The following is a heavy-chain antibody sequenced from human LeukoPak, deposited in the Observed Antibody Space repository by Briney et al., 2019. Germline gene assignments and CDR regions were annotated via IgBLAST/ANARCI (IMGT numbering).Heavy chain of an antibody. V-gene: IGHV4-34*01. Sequence: SETLSLTCAVYGGSFNGYFWSWIRQSPGKGLEWIGEINHRGSTNYNPSLKSRVTTSVDTSKNQFSLKLSSVTAADTAVYYCARARGTEAIDYWGQGTLVTVSS. CDR3: ARARGTEAIDY. CDR1: GGSFNGYF. CDR2: INHRGST. D-gene: IGHD6-25*01. J-gene: IGHJ4*02.